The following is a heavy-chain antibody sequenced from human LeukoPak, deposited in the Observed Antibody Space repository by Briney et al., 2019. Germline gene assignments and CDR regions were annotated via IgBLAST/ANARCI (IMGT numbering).Heavy chain of an antibody. Sequence: ASVKVSCKASGFTFTDYYMHWVRQAPGLGLEWMGYIYPKSRDTNYEQNFQGRVTMTSDTSMSTVYMELTGLRSDDTAVYYCARDEAADGTNALDVWGQGTMVTVSS. J-gene: IGHJ3*01. D-gene: IGHD6-13*01. CDR3: ARDEAADGTNALDV. CDR1: GFTFTDYY. CDR2: IYPKSRDT. V-gene: IGHV1-2*02.